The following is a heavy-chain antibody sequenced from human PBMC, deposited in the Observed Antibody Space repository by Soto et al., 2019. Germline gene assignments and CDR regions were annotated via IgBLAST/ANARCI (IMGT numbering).Heavy chain of an antibody. D-gene: IGHD1-1*01. CDR3: ARRYGGTFDY. Sequence: QVQLQESGAGLVKPSETLSLTCTVSGVSISSYYWSWIRQPPGKGLEWIGYIYYSGSTNYNPSLKSRVTISVDTSKNQFSLKLSSVTAADTAVYYCARRYGGTFDYWGQGTLVTVSS. CDR2: IYYSGST. J-gene: IGHJ4*02. V-gene: IGHV4-59*08. CDR1: GVSISSYY.